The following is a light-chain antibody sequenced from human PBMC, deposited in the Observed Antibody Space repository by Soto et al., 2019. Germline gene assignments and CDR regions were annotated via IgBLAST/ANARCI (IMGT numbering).Light chain of an antibody. CDR2: DAS. CDR3: HQRSNWPLT. J-gene: IGKJ4*01. CDR1: QSVRSY. V-gene: IGKV3-11*01. Sequence: EMVLTQCPATLSWCPGEGGSLSCRASQSVRSYLAWYQQNPGQAPRLLIYDASNRATGIPARFSGSGSGTDFTLTISSLEPEDFAVYYCHQRSNWPLTFGGGTKVDIK.